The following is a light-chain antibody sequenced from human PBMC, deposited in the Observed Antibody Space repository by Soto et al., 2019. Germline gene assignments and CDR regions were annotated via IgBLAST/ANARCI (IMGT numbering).Light chain of an antibody. Sequence: EIVLTQSPGTLSLSPGERATLSCRASQSVSASYLAWYQQKPGQAPRLLIYAASSRATGIPDRFSGSGSGTDFTLTVSRLEPEDFAVYYCQQYGNSPAITFGQGTRRRL. J-gene: IGKJ5*01. CDR2: AAS. CDR3: QQYGNSPAIT. CDR1: QSVSASY. V-gene: IGKV3-20*01.